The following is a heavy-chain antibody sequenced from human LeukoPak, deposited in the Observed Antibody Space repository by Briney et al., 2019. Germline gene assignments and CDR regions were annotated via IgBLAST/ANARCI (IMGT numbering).Heavy chain of an antibody. CDR3: ARGWRSIFNIDY. CDR2: IYYSGST. CDR1: GYSISSGYY. J-gene: IGHJ4*02. Sequence: SETLSLTCTVSGYSISSGYYWGWIRQPPGKGLEWIGSIYYSGSTYYNPSLKSRVTISVDTSKNQFSLKLSSVTAADTAVYYCARGWRSIFNIDYWGQGTLVTVSS. D-gene: IGHD3-9*01. V-gene: IGHV4-38-2*02.